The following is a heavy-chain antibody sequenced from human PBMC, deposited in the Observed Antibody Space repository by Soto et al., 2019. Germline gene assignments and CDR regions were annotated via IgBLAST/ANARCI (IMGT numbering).Heavy chain of an antibody. V-gene: IGHV4-34*01. J-gene: IGHJ4*02. CDR1: GQSFSGHS. Sequence: QVQLQQWGAGLVKPSETLSLSCAVYGQSFSGHSWAWIRQPPGKGLGWIGEINESGSTYYNPSLKSRFTISTDTSKNQFSLKLGSVSAADTAAYFCARGSGIVALPGELEDVKYDYWGQGTLVNVSS. CDR2: INESGST. CDR3: ARGSGIVALPGELEDVKYDY. D-gene: IGHD1-1*01.